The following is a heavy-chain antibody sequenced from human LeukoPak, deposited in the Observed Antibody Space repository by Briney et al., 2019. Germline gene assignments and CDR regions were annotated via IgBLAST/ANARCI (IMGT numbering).Heavy chain of an antibody. V-gene: IGHV4-59*02. CDR1: GGSVSTSH. D-gene: IGHD1-26*01. CDR2: VDYNGNT. J-gene: IGHJ4*02. Sequence: SETLSLTCTVSGGSVSTSHWNWIRQPPGRGLEWIGDVDYNGNTKYNPSLRSRVTMSLDTSKNQFSLKLKFVTAADTALYYCARGFCGPFDRWGQGTLVTVSS. CDR3: ARGFCGPFDR.